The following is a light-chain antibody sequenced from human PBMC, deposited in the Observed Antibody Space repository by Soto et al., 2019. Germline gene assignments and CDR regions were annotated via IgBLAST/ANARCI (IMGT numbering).Light chain of an antibody. Sequence: IVMTQSPGTLSVSPGERVTLSCRVSQSVDSNFAWYQQRPGQAPRLLIYGASTRATDVPARFSASGSGTDFTLTISSLQSEDFVVYYCQQYNTWPITFGQGTRLEIK. CDR3: QQYNTWPIT. V-gene: IGKV3-15*01. J-gene: IGKJ5*01. CDR2: GAS. CDR1: QSVDSN.